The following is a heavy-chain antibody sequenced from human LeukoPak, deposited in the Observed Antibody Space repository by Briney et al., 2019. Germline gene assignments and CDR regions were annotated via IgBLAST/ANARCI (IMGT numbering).Heavy chain of an antibody. CDR2: IIPIFGTA. CDR3: ARDPDSGGEGFDY. J-gene: IGHJ4*02. V-gene: IGHV1-69*13. Sequence: SVKASCKASGGTFSSYAISWVRQAPGQGLEWMGGIIPIFGTANYAQKFQGRVTITADESTSTAYMELSSLRSEDTAVYYCARDPDSGGEGFDYWGQGTLVTVSS. CDR1: GGTFSSYA. D-gene: IGHD4-23*01.